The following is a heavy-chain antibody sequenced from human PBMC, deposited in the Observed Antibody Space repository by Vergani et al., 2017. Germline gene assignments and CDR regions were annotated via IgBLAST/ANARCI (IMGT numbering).Heavy chain of an antibody. CDR3: ARASGSGWYLDYYYGMDV. CDR1: NYSISRGYF. CDR2: FHHTGMT. V-gene: IGHV4-38-2*02. J-gene: IGHJ6*02. D-gene: IGHD6-19*01. Sequence: QVQLQESGPGLVKPSETLSLTCTVSNYSISRGYFWGWIRRPPGKGLEWIASFHHTGMTYNNPSLKSRVTISVDTSKNQFSLKLSSVTAADTAVYYCARASGSGWYLDYYYGMDVWGQGTTVTVSS.